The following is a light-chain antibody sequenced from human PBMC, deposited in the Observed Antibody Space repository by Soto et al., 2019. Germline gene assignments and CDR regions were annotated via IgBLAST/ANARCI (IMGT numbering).Light chain of an antibody. V-gene: IGLV1-44*01. CDR1: TSNIGSNT. J-gene: IGLJ1*01. CDR3: AAWDVSLTGNYV. CDR2: STN. Sequence: QSVLTQPPSASGTPGQRGTISCSGSTSNIGSNTVNWYQQLPGTAPRVLIHSTNQRPSGVPDRFSGSKSGTSASLAISGLQSEDEDDYYCAAWDVSLTGNYVFGTGTKVTVL.